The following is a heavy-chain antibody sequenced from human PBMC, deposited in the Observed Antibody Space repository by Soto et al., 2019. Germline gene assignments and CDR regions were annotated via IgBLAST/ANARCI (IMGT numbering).Heavy chain of an antibody. D-gene: IGHD1-7*01. CDR2: IIPIFGTA. V-gene: IGHV1-69*13. CDR3: ARXGLTGTSISSLYYGMDV. CDR1: GGTFSSYA. Sequence: ASVKVSCKASGGTFSSYAISWVRQAPGQGLEWMGGIIPIFGTANYAQKFQGRVTITAGESTSTAYMELSSLRSEDTAVYYCARXGLTGTSISSLYYGMDVWGQGTTVTVSS. J-gene: IGHJ6*02.